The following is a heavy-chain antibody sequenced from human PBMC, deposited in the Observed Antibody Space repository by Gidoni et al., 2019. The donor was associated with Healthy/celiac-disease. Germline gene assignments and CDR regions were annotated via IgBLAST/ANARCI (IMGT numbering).Heavy chain of an antibody. CDR2: ISSSSSYI. V-gene: IGHV3-21*01. CDR1: GFPFSSYS. CDR3: AVVVAASYYYYYGMDV. Sequence: EVQLVESGGGLVKPGGSLRLSCAASGFPFSSYSMNWVRQAPGKGLEWVSSISSSSSYIYYADSVKGRFTISRDNAKNSLYLQMNSLRAEDTAVYYCAVVVAASYYYYYGMDVWGQGTTVTVSS. D-gene: IGHD2-15*01. J-gene: IGHJ6*02.